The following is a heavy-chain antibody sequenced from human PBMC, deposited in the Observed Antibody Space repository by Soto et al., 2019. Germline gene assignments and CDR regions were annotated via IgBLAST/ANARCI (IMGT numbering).Heavy chain of an antibody. CDR3: ARDGMEVVTPDYFDP. CDR1: GYTFTSYG. J-gene: IGHJ5*02. D-gene: IGHD2-21*02. V-gene: IGHV1-18*01. CDR2: ISAYNGNT. Sequence: ASVKVSCKASGYTFTSYGISWVRQAPGQGLEWMGWISAYNGNTNYAQKLQGRVTMTTDTSTSTAYMELRSLRSDDTAVYYCARDGMEVVTPDYFDPWGQGTLVTVSS.